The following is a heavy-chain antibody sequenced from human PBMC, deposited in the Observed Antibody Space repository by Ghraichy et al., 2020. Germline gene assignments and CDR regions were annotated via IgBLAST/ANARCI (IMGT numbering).Heavy chain of an antibody. CDR3: VRDSLITAFDY. V-gene: IGHV3-23*01. J-gene: IGHJ4*02. Sequence: GESLNISCVASGFSFGSHAMSWVRQVPGEGLEWISTLSASFGRTYYADSAKGRFTISRDDSKSTLYLQMSGLRAEDSAMYYCVRDSLITAFDYWGQGTLVTVSS. CDR2: LSASFGRT. CDR1: GFSFGSHA. D-gene: IGHD1-14*01.